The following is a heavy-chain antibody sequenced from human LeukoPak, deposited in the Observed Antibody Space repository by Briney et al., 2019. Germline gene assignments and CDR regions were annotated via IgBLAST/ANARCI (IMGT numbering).Heavy chain of an antibody. CDR3: ARERGVRPNYYFDS. Sequence: SETLSLTCAVSGGSISGSNWWSWVRQPPGKGLEWIGETYHSGNTNYNPSLKSRVTISVDNSKNQFSLKLTSMTAADTAVYYCARERGVRPNYYFDSWGQGSLVTVSS. J-gene: IGHJ4*02. CDR2: TYHSGNT. CDR1: GGSISGSNW. D-gene: IGHD1-7*01. V-gene: IGHV4-4*02.